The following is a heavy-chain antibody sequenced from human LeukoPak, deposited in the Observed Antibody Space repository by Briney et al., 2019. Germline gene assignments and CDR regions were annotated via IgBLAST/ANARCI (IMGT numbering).Heavy chain of an antibody. CDR1: GGSISGYY. J-gene: IGHJ6*03. Sequence: SETLSLTCTVSGGSISGYYWSWIRQPAGKGLEWIGRIYTSGSTNYNPSLKSRVTMSVDTSKNQFSLKLSYVTAADTAVYYCARVDVFGVVSSDYYYYYMDVWGKGTTVTVSS. V-gene: IGHV4-4*07. CDR3: ARVDVFGVVSSDYYYYYMDV. CDR2: IYTSGST. D-gene: IGHD3-3*01.